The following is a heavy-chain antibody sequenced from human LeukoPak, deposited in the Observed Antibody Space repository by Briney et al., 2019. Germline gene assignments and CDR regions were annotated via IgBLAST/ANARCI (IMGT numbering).Heavy chain of an antibody. Sequence: SETLSLTCTDSGGSISSYYWSWIRQPPGKGLEWIGYIYYSGSTNYNPSLKSRVTISVDTSKNQFSLKLSSVTAADTAVYYCARAEAAVLDYWGQGTLVTVSS. J-gene: IGHJ4*02. D-gene: IGHD6-13*01. CDR3: ARAEAAVLDY. CDR1: GGSISSYY. CDR2: IYYSGST. V-gene: IGHV4-59*01.